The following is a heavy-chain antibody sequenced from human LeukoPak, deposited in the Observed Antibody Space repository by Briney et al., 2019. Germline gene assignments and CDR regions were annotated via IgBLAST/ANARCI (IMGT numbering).Heavy chain of an antibody. CDR3: ARVFRIAAADYFDY. CDR1: GYTFTGYY. D-gene: IGHD6-13*01. Sequence: GASVKVSCKASGYTFTGYYMHWVRQAPGQGLEWMGWINPNSGGTNYAQKFQGRVTMARDTSISTAYMELSRLRSDDTAVYYWARVFRIAAADYFDYWGQGTLVTVSS. V-gene: IGHV1-2*02. CDR2: INPNSGGT. J-gene: IGHJ4*02.